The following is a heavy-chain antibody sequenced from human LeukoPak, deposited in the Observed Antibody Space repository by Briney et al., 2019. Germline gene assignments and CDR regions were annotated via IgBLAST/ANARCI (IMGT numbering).Heavy chain of an antibody. J-gene: IGHJ6*03. Sequence: PGGSLRLSCAASGFTFSSYSMNWVRQAPGKGLEWVSSITSSSVGIYYADSVKGRFTISRDNAKNLLYLQMNSLRAEDTAVYCCGRPQRGRGYSYYMDVGGKGTTVTFSS. CDR1: GFTFSSYS. D-gene: IGHD3-16*01. CDR3: GRPQRGRGYSYYMDV. CDR2: ITSSSVGI. V-gene: IGHV3-21*01.